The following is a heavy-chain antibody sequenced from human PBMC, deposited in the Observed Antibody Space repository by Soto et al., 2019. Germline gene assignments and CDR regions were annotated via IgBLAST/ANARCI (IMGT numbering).Heavy chain of an antibody. CDR3: ARRQSSSWYGL. D-gene: IGHD6-13*01. CDR2: IYYRGST. J-gene: IGHJ4*02. CDR1: GGSISSSRYY. V-gene: IGHV4-39*01. Sequence: QLQLQESGPGLVKPSETLSLTCTVSGGSISSSRYYWGWIRQPPGKGLEWIGSIYYRGSTYYNPSLKSRVTISVDTSQNQSPLKPSSVTAADTAVYSCARRQSSSWYGLWGQGILVTVSS.